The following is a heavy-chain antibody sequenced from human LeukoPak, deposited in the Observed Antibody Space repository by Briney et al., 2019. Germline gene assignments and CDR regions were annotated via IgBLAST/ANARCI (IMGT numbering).Heavy chain of an antibody. CDR1: GFTFSSYG. CDR3: ARGYDFWSGYSFDY. J-gene: IGHJ4*02. CDR2: IRYDGSNK. Sequence: TGGSLRLSCAASGFTFSSYGMHWVRQAPGKGLEWVAFIRYDGSNKYYADSVKGRFTISRDNSKNTLYLQMNSLRAEDTAVYYCARGYDFWSGYSFDYWGQGTLVTVSS. D-gene: IGHD3-3*01. V-gene: IGHV3-30*02.